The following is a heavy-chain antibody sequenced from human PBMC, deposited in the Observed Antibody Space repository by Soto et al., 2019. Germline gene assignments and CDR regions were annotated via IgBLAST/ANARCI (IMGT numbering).Heavy chain of an antibody. V-gene: IGHV3-21*01. CDR1: GSPFSTYG. CDR2: ISNGGDYI. J-gene: IGHJ4*02. CDR3: ARAESAVTSIRY. Sequence: EVQVVESGGGLVKPGGSLRLSCTASGSPFSTYGMNWVRQAPGKGLEWISSISNGGDYIYYADSVQGRFTISRDNAKNSLYLQMNTLRAEDTPVSFCARAESAVTSIRYLGQGTLVTVSS. D-gene: IGHD3-3*01.